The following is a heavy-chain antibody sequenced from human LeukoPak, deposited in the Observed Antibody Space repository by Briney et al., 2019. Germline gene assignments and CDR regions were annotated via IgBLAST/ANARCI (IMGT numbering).Heavy chain of an antibody. CDR1: GFTFSNYA. J-gene: IGHJ4*02. Sequence: AGGSLRLSCAASGFTFSNYAVHWVRQAPGKGLEWVAVISYDGTDKCYADSVKGRFTISRDTSNNTLYLQMNSLRAEDTAVYYCARAGYCTTTTCYYRGIDFWGQGTLVTVS. CDR2: ISYDGTDK. D-gene: IGHD2-2*01. V-gene: IGHV3-30*01. CDR3: ARAGYCTTTTCYYRGIDF.